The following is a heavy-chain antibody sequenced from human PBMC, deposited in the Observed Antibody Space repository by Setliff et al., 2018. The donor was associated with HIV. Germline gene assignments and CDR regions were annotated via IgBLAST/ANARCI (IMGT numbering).Heavy chain of an antibody. J-gene: IGHJ2*01. CDR2: ITSYNGDT. Sequence: RASVKVSCKASGYTFSNYGITWVRQAPGQGLEWMGWITSYNGDTNYAKKFKGRVTMTTDTSTSIAYMELKSLRSEDTAVYYCARDHHIGRGSNFPWYSDLWGRGTLVTVSS. D-gene: IGHD1-26*01. CDR1: GYTFSNYG. CDR3: ARDHHIGRGSNFPWYSDL. V-gene: IGHV1-18*01.